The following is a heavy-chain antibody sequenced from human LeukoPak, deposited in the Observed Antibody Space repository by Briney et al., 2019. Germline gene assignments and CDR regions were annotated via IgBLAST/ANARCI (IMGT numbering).Heavy chain of an antibody. Sequence: ASVKVSCKVSGYTLTELSMHWVRQAPRKGLEWMGGFDPEDGETIYAQKFQGRVTMTEDTSTDTAYMELSSLRSEDTAVYYCATAVLDYGDPLFDYWGQGTLVTVSS. CDR3: ATAVLDYGDPLFDY. J-gene: IGHJ4*02. CDR1: GYTLTELS. D-gene: IGHD4-17*01. CDR2: FDPEDGET. V-gene: IGHV1-24*01.